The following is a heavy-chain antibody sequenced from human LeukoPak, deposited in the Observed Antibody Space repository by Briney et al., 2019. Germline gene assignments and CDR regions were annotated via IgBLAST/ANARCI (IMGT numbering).Heavy chain of an antibody. CDR1: GFTFSSYE. V-gene: IGHV3-48*03. J-gene: IGHJ6*03. CDR2: ISSSGSTI. Sequence: GGSLRLSCAASGFTFSSYEMNWVRQAPGKGLEWVSYISSSGSTIYYADSVKGRFTISRDNAKNSLYLQMNSLRAEDTAVYYCAKAEIGIAVDHRGDYYYCYMDVWGKGTTVTVSS. CDR3: AKAEIGIAVDHRGDYYYCYMDV. D-gene: IGHD6-19*01.